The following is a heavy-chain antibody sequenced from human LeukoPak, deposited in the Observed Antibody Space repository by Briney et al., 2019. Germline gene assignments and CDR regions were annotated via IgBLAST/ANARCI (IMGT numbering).Heavy chain of an antibody. CDR3: ASLDDFWSGYLIRRYYFDY. CDR1: GGSFSGYY. Sequence: SETLSLTCAVYGGSFSGYYWSWIRQPPGKGLEWIGEINHSGSTNYNPSLKSRVTISVDTSKNQFSLKLSSVAAAVTAVYYCASLDDFWSGYLIRRYYFDYWGQGTLVTVSS. CDR2: INHSGST. D-gene: IGHD3-3*01. V-gene: IGHV4-34*01. J-gene: IGHJ4*01.